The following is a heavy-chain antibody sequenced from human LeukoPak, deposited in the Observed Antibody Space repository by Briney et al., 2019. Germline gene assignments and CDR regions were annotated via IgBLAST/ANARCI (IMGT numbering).Heavy chain of an antibody. V-gene: IGHV3-23*01. CDR1: GFTFSSYA. D-gene: IGHD3-10*01. CDR3: ASLGGLLWFPFDY. J-gene: IGHJ4*02. Sequence: PGGSLRLSCAASGFTFSSYAMSWVRQAPGKGLEWVSAISGSGGSTYYADSVKGRFTISRDNSKNTLYLQMNSLRAEDTAVYYCASLGGLLWFPFDYWGQGTLVTVSS. CDR2: ISGSGGST.